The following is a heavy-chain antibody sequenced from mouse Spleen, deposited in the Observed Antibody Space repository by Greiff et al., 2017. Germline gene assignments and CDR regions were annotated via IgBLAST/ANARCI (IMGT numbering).Heavy chain of an antibody. J-gene: IGHJ2*01. CDR1: GYTFTSYY. Sequence: QVQLQQPGAELVKPGASVKLSCKASGYTFTSYYMYWVKQRPGQGLEWIGGINPSNGGTNFNEKFKSKATLTVDKSSSTAYMQLSSLTSEDSAVYYCTRTYYGNYFDYWGQGTTLTVSS. D-gene: IGHD2-10*01. V-gene: IGHV1S81*02. CDR3: TRTYYGNYFDY. CDR2: INPSNGGT.